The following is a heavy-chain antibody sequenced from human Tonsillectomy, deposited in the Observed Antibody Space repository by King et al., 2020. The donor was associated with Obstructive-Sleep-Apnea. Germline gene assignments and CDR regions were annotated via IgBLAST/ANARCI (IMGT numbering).Heavy chain of an antibody. Sequence: QLVQSGAEVKKPGASMKVSCKASGYTFTSYDINWVRQATGQGLEWMGWMNPNSGDTGYTQKFQGRVTMTRNISIDTAYVELSSLKSEDTAVYFCARGRLVFYAMDVWGQGTTVTVSS. J-gene: IGHJ6*02. CDR1: GYTFTSYD. V-gene: IGHV1-8*01. CDR3: ARGRLVFYAMDV. D-gene: IGHD5/OR15-5a*01. CDR2: MNPNSGDT.